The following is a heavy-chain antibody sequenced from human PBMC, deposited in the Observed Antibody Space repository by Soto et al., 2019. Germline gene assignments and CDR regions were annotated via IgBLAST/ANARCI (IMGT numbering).Heavy chain of an antibody. CDR1: GFTFSSYG. Sequence: GGSLRLSCAASGFTFSSYGMHWVRQAPGKGLEWVAVIWYDGSNKYYADSVKGRFTISRDNSKNTLYLQMNSLRAEDTAVYYCARDGSFGTPTPHYWGQGTLVTVSS. V-gene: IGHV3-33*01. J-gene: IGHJ4*02. CDR3: ARDGSFGTPTPHY. CDR2: IWYDGSNK. D-gene: IGHD3-10*01.